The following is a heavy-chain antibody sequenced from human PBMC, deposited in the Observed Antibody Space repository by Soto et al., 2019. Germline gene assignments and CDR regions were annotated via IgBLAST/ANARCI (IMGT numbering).Heavy chain of an antibody. Sequence: QVQLVESGGGVVQPGRSLRLSCAAFRFSFSSYGMHWVRQPPGKGLEGVALIWYDGSNKHYADSVKGRFTISRDNSENTLYLQMNSLRAEDTAVYYCARDYRYHETPYYYYGMDVWGQGTTVTVSS. J-gene: IGHJ6*02. CDR1: RFSFSSYG. D-gene: IGHD3-16*02. CDR2: IWYDGSNK. CDR3: ARDYRYHETPYYYYGMDV. V-gene: IGHV3-33*01.